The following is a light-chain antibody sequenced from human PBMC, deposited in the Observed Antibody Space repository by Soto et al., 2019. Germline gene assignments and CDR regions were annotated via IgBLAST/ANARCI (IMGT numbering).Light chain of an antibody. Sequence: IQLTQSPSSLSASAGDRVTIACRASESISNYLNWYQLKPGEAPKVLIYSASTLRGGVPSRFSGTGSGTEFTLTISSLEPEDVATYFCQQTFSNLLSFGGGTKVEIK. V-gene: IGKV1-39*01. CDR3: QQTFSNLLS. J-gene: IGKJ4*01. CDR1: ESISNY. CDR2: SAS.